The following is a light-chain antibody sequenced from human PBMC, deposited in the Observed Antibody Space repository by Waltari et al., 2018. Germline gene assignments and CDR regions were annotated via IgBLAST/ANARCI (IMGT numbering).Light chain of an antibody. CDR3: QKYGGSPWT. Sequence: EIVLTQSPGTLSLSPGETATLSCRASQNVRSNFLAWYQQKPGQAPRLLIYGASSRATGIPDRLSGSGSGTDFSLTISRLEPEDFGVYYCQKYGGSPWTFGQGTKVEIK. CDR2: GAS. V-gene: IGKV3-20*01. J-gene: IGKJ1*01. CDR1: QNVRSNF.